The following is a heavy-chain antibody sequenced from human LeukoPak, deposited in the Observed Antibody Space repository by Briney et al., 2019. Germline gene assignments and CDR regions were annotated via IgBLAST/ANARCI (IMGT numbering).Heavy chain of an antibody. D-gene: IGHD2-2*01. CDR2: IPYDGGYT. CDR1: GFTFDSFA. Sequence: GGSLRLSCAASGFTFDSFAMHWVRQAPGKGLGWLAVIPYDGGYTYYADSVKGRVTISRDSSKNTVYLQLNSLRADDTAVYFCAKDHADIVVLPGAHIDSWGQGTLVTVSS. CDR3: AKDHADIVVLPGAHIDS. V-gene: IGHV3-30*18. J-gene: IGHJ4*02.